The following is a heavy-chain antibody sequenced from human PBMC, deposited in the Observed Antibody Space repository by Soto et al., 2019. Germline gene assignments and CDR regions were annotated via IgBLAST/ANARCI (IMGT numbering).Heavy chain of an antibody. J-gene: IGHJ5*02. CDR1: DDSISSYY. D-gene: IGHD3-10*01. Sequence: SETLSLTCTVSDDSISSYYWNWIRQPPGKGLEWIGYIYYNENGDYNPSLKSRVTMSVDTSKNQFSLKLTSVTTEETAIYYCVRGSMGWFDPWGQGTLVTVS. CDR2: IYYNENG. CDR3: VRGSMGWFDP. V-gene: IGHV4-59*01.